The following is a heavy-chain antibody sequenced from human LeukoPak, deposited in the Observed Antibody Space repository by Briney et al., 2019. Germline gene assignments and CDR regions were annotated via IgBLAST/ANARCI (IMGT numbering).Heavy chain of an antibody. D-gene: IGHD3-9*01. V-gene: IGHV3-30-3*01. CDR2: ISYDGSNK. CDR3: ARDSYDILTGHGGSAFDI. CDR1: GFTFSSYA. J-gene: IGHJ3*02. Sequence: GRSPRLSCAASGFTFSSYAMHWVRQAPGKGLEWVAVISYDGSNKYYADSVKGRFTISRDNSKNTLYLQMNSLRAEDTAVYYCARDSYDILTGHGGSAFDIWGQGTMVTVSS.